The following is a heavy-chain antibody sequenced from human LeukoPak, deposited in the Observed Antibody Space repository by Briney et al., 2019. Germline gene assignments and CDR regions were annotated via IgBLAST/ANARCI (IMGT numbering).Heavy chain of an antibody. J-gene: IGHJ4*02. Sequence: SETLSLTCTVSGASITGHYWSWIRQPPGKGLEWIGFIYYSGITNYNPSLKSRVPISVDTSKNQFSLTLSSVTAADTAVYYCARHLGGGIYFDYWGQGTLVTVSS. CDR3: ARHLGGGIYFDY. V-gene: IGHV4-59*08. D-gene: IGHD3-16*01. CDR2: IYYSGIT. CDR1: GASITGHY.